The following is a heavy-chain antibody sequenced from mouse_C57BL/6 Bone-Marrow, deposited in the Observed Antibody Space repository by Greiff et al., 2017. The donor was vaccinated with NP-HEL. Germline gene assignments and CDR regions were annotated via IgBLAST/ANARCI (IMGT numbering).Heavy chain of an antibody. D-gene: IGHD1-1*01. CDR3: ARSPYYYGSSPYYFDY. V-gene: IGHV1-80*01. Sequence: QVQLQQSGAELVKPGASVKISCKASGYAFSSYWMNWVKQRPGKGLEWIGQIYPGDGDTNYNVKFKGKATLTADKSSSTAYMQLSSLTSEDSAVYFCARSPYYYGSSPYYFDYWGQGTTLTVSS. J-gene: IGHJ2*01. CDR1: GYAFSSYW. CDR2: IYPGDGDT.